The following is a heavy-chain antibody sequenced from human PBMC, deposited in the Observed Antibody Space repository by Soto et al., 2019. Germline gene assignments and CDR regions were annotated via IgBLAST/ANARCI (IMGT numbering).Heavy chain of an antibody. J-gene: IGHJ6*02. D-gene: IGHD6-13*01. Sequence: GGSLRLSCTASGFTFRTYSMNWVRQAPGKGLEWVSSITGSSSYIFYADSVKGRFTISRDNAKNSLFLQMNGLRVEDTGVYYCAREEQQLVQYYYGMDVWGQGTTVTVSS. CDR2: ITGSSSYI. CDR1: GFTFRTYS. V-gene: IGHV3-21*01. CDR3: AREEQQLVQYYYGMDV.